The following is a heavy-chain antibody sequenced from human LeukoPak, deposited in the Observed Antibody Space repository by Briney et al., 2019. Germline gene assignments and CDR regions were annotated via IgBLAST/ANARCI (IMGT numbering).Heavy chain of an antibody. J-gene: IGHJ5*02. Sequence: GGSLRLSCAASGFTFSSYGMTWVRQAPGKGLEWVSYISSSSSTIYYADSVKGRFTISRDNAKNSLYLQMNSLRAEDTAVYYCARRNTMVRGVRGFDPWGQGTLVTVSS. CDR2: ISSSSSTI. CDR3: ARRNTMVRGVRGFDP. V-gene: IGHV3-48*04. D-gene: IGHD3-10*01. CDR1: GFTFSSYG.